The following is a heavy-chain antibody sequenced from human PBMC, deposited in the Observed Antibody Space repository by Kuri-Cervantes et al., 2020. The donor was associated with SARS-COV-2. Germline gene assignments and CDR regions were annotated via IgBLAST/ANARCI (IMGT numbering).Heavy chain of an antibody. CDR2: TYYSSKWYN. CDR3: ARHDIVGGFNY. D-gene: IGHD1-26*01. V-gene: IGHV6-1*01. Sequence: SETLSLTCAISGDSVSNIGAAWNWIRQSPWKGLEWQRRTYYSSKWYNDYSVSVKSPITINPDKSKNQFSLQLYSVTPEDTAVYYCARHDIVGGFNYWGQGTLVTVSS. J-gene: IGHJ4*02. CDR1: GDSVSNIGAA.